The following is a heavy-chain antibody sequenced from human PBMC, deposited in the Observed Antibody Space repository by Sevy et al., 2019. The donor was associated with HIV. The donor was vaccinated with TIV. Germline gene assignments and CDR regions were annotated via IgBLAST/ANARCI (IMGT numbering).Heavy chain of an antibody. Sequence: GESLKISCAASGFTFSTYGMSWVRQGPGKGLEWVSAISSSGSSTYYADSVKGRFTISRDNSKNTLYLQMNSLRAEDAALYYCAKDKGGTVVDYFDYWGQGTLVTVSS. CDR2: ISSSGSST. CDR3: AKDKGGTVVDYFDY. CDR1: GFTFSTYG. J-gene: IGHJ4*02. V-gene: IGHV3-23*01. D-gene: IGHD2-15*01.